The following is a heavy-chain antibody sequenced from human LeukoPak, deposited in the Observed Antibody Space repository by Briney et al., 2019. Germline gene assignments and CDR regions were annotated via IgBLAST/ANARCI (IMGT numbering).Heavy chain of an antibody. D-gene: IGHD3-9*01. CDR2: ISSYGDNT. CDR1: GFTFSDYT. Sequence: GGSLSLSCVASGFTFSDYTMHWVRQAPGKGLEYVSAISSYGDNTYYANSVKGRFTISRDNSKNTLYLQMNSLRAEDTAVYYCATVRSDWLLVYWCQGTLVTVSS. CDR3: ATVRSDWLLVY. J-gene: IGHJ4*02. V-gene: IGHV3-64*01.